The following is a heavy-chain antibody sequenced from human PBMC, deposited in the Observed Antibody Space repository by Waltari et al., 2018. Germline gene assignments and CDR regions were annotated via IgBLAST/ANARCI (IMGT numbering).Heavy chain of an antibody. CDR2: IGGSDGNI. Sequence: EVQLLGSGGDLVQPGGSVRLSCAASGFSFRNYAMASVRQAPGKGLEWISIIGGSDGNIQYADSVKGRFTISRDNSKNTLYLQMNSLRAEDTAIYFCAKEAGGGLWYFDLWGRGTLVTISS. J-gene: IGHJ2*01. CDR1: GFSFRNYA. CDR3: AKEAGGGLWYFDL. D-gene: IGHD2-8*02. V-gene: IGHV3-23*01.